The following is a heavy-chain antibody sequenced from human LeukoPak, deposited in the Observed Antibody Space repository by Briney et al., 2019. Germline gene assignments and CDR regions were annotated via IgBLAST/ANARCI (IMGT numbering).Heavy chain of an antibody. CDR2: LYYNRGA. J-gene: IGHJ3*02. V-gene: IGHV4-59*01. Sequence: PSETLSLTCSVSGGSISGYYWSWSRQAPGKGVEWIGNLYYNRGAWYKSSLKSRVTTSVDTSKNEFSLKLSSVTAADTAVYYCARDSPYQLATHLTPYAFDIWGQGTMVTVSS. CDR1: GGSISGYY. D-gene: IGHD6-6*01. CDR3: ARDSPYQLATHLTPYAFDI.